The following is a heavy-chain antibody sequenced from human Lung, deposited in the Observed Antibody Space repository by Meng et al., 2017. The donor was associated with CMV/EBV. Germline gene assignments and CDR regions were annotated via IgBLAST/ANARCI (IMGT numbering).Heavy chain of an antibody. Sequence: QRKAQGSGPGLVKPSQTLFLTCTVSGGSIGSGGYYWSWIRQHPGKGLEWIGYIYYTGSTFYNPSLKSRVTISVDTSKNQFSLKLIPATAADTAVYYCAREAGRDGYATPKFDYWGQGTLVTVSS. J-gene: IGHJ4*02. CDR2: IYYTGST. D-gene: IGHD5-24*01. CDR1: GGSIGSGGYY. CDR3: AREAGRDGYATPKFDY. V-gene: IGHV4-31*03.